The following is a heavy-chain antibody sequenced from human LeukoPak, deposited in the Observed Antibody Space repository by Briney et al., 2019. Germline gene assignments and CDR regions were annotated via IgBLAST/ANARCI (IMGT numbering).Heavy chain of an antibody. V-gene: IGHV3-48*01. J-gene: IGHJ6*03. CDR1: GFTFSSYS. CDR2: ISSSSSTI. CDR3: AHFLEWLQSNPANYYYYYMDV. Sequence: GGSLRLSCAASGFTFSSYSMNWVRQAPGKGLEWVSYISSSSSTIYYADSVKGRFTISRDNAKNSLYLQMNSLRAEDTAVYYCAHFLEWLQSNPANYYYYYMDVWGKGTTVTVSS. D-gene: IGHD3-3*01.